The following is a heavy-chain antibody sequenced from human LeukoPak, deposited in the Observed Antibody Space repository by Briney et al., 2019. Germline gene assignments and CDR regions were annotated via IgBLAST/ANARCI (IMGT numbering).Heavy chain of an antibody. D-gene: IGHD3-22*01. J-gene: IGHJ4*02. CDR3: AREHKDYDSSGYYYGY. CDR2: IYTSGSI. Sequence: SETLSLTCAVYGGSFSGYYWSWIRQPAGKGLEWIGRIYTSGSIDHNPSLKSRVTMSVDSSKNQFSLRLTSVTAADTAVYYCAREHKDYDSSGYYYGYWGRGTLVTVSS. V-gene: IGHV4-4*07. CDR1: GGSFSGYY.